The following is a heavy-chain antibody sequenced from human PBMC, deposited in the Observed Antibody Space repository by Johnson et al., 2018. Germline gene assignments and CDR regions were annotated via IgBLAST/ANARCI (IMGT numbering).Heavy chain of an antibody. D-gene: IGHD2-2*01. CDR3: AREGGYALDY. J-gene: IGHJ4*02. CDR1: GFTFSSYA. V-gene: IGHV3-30*01. Sequence: QVQLVESGGGVVQPGRSLRLSCAASGFTFSSYALHWVRQAPGEGLEWLAVISSDGSNKYYADSVKGRFTISRDNSKNTLYLQMNSLKPEDTAVYYCAREGGYALDYWGQGTLVTVAS. CDR2: ISSDGSNK.